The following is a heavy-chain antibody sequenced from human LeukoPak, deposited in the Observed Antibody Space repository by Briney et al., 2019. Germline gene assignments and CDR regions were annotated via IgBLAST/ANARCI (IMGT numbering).Heavy chain of an antibody. CDR3: ARAPTFYSSSSYYFDY. J-gene: IGHJ4*02. D-gene: IGHD6-6*01. CDR2: ISSSGSTV. Sequence: FRAYFWSLIRQAPGKGLEWVSYISSSGSTVYYADSVKGRFTISRDNAKNSLYLQMNSLRAEDTAVYYCARAPTFYSSSSYYFDYWGQGTLVTVSS. V-gene: IGHV3-11*04. CDR1: FRAYF.